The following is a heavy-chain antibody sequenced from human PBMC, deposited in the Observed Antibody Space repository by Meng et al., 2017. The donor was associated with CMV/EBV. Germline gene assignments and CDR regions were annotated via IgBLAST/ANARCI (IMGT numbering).Heavy chain of an antibody. CDR2: INHSGST. V-gene: IGHV4-34*01. J-gene: IGHJ6*02. Sequence: SETLSLTCAVYGGSFSGYYWSWIRQPPGKGLEWIGEINHSGSTNYNPSLKSRVTISVDTSKNQFSLKLSSVTAADTAVYYCARGFRDTICGVVIMYGIDVWGQGTPVTVSS. CDR1: GGSFSGYY. D-gene: IGHD3-3*01. CDR3: ARGFRDTICGVVIMYGIDV.